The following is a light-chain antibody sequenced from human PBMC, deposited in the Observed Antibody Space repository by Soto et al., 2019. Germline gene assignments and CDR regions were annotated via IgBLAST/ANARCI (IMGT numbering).Light chain of an antibody. CDR1: QSLVYTDGHTY. CDR3: KQGPQLPPT. J-gene: IGKJ4*01. Sequence: DVVMTQSPLSLTVTLGQTASISCKSSQSLVYTDGHTYLNWFHQRPGQSPRRLIYKVSTRESGVPARFSGGGSGTDVTLKSDRVEAEDVGVYCCKQGPQLPPTIVGGTTVEIK. CDR2: KVS. V-gene: IGKV2-30*01.